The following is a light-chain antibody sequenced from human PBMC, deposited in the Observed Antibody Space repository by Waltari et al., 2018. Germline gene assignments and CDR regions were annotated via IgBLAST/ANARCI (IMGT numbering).Light chain of an antibody. CDR3: HVWHPHVDPGV. CDR1: NIGTYS. J-gene: IGLJ1*01. V-gene: IGLV3-21*04. Sequence: SYVVTQPPSVSVAPGETATITCGGDNIGTYSVHWYQQKAGQAPFCVIFYDRDRPSGIPDRFSGSNSGNTATLTISRVEAGDEARYYCHVWHPHVDPGVFGTGTEVTIL. CDR2: YDR.